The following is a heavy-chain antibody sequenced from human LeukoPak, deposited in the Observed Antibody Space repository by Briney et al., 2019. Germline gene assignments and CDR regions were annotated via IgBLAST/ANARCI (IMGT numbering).Heavy chain of an antibody. D-gene: IGHD2-21*02. J-gene: IGHJ4*02. CDR2: ITSSRIYI. V-gene: IGHV3-21*01. CDR1: GFSVRTTY. CDR3: ARDGSRGNLVTAPDF. Sequence: GGSLRLSCAASGFSVRTTYMSWVRQAPGKGLEWVSSITSSRIYIYYADSVKGRFTISRDNAKNSLYLQMNSLRAEDTAVYYCARDGSRGNLVTAPDFWGQGTLVTVFS.